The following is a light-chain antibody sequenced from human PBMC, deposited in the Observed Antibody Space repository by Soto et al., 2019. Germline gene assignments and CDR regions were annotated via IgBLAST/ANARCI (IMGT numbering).Light chain of an antibody. J-gene: IGLJ2*01. Sequence: QPVLTQPPSASGTPGQRVTISCSGSSSNIGSNYVYWYQQFPGTAPKLLIYRNNQRPSGVPDRFSGSKSGTSASLAISGLRSEDEADYYCAAWDDSLSGHVVFGGGTQLTVL. CDR2: RNN. CDR1: SSNIGSNY. V-gene: IGLV1-47*01. CDR3: AAWDDSLSGHVV.